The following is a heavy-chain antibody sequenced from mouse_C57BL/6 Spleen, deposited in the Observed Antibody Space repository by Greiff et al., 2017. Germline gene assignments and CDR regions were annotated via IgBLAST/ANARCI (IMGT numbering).Heavy chain of an antibody. V-gene: IGHV1-82*01. Sequence: VQLQQSGPELVKPGASVKISCKASGYAFSSSWMNWVKQRPGKGLEWIGRIYPGDGDTNYKGKFKGKATLTADKSSSTAYMQLSSLTSEDSAVYFCAREAQATGYAMDYWGQGTSVTVSS. CDR3: AREAQATGYAMDY. CDR1: GYAFSSSW. J-gene: IGHJ4*01. D-gene: IGHD3-2*02. CDR2: IYPGDGDT.